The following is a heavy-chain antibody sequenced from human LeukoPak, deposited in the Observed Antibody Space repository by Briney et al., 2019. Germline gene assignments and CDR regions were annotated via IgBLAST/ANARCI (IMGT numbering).Heavy chain of an antibody. CDR2: ISDSGGST. D-gene: IGHD3-22*01. Sequence: GSLRLSCAASGFTFSSYGMTWVRQAPGKGLEWVSVISDSGGSTYYADSVKGRFTISRDNSKNTLYLQMNSLRAEDTAVYYCAKENYYDSSGYTDFDYWGQGTLVTVSS. CDR1: GFTFSSYG. J-gene: IGHJ4*02. V-gene: IGHV3-23*01. CDR3: AKENYYDSSGYTDFDY.